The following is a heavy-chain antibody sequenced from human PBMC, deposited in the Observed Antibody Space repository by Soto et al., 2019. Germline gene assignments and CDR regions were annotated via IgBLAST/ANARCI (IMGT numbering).Heavy chain of an antibody. CDR3: AREIDYGDYDYYYGMDV. CDR1: GYTFTSYG. Sequence: QVQLVQSGAEVKKPGASVKVSCKASGYTFTSYGISWVRQAPGQGLEWMGWISAYNGNTNYAQKLQGRVTMTTDTSTSTAYMELRSLRSEDTAVYYCAREIDYGDYDYYYGMDVWGQGTTVTVSS. J-gene: IGHJ6*02. V-gene: IGHV1-18*04. D-gene: IGHD4-17*01. CDR2: ISAYNGNT.